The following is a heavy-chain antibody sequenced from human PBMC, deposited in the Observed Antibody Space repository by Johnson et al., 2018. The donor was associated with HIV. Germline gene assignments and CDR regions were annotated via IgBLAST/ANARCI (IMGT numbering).Heavy chain of an antibody. J-gene: IGHJ3*02. D-gene: IGHD3-10*01. CDR1: GFSFSDYY. CDR3: ARAPEVRGIDAFDI. Sequence: QVPLVESGGGLVNPGGSLRLSCAASGFSFSDYYMSWIRQAPGKGLEWVSYITSSGNTVYYADSVKGRFTISRDNAKNSLSLLMNILTAEDTAVYYCARAPEVRGIDAFDIWGQGTMVTVSS. V-gene: IGHV3-11*04. CDR2: ITSSGNTV.